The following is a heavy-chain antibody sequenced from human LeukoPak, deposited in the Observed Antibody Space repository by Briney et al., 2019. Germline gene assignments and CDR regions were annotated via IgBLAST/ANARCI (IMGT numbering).Heavy chain of an antibody. Sequence: GASVKVSCKASGYTFTGYYMHWVRQAPGQGLEWMGWINPNSGGTNYAQKFQGRVTMTRDTSISTAYMELSRLRSDGTAVYYCASDYYGSGSYYSSLDYWGQGTLVTVSS. D-gene: IGHD3-10*01. J-gene: IGHJ4*02. CDR2: INPNSGGT. CDR3: ASDYYGSGSYYSSLDY. CDR1: GYTFTGYY. V-gene: IGHV1-2*02.